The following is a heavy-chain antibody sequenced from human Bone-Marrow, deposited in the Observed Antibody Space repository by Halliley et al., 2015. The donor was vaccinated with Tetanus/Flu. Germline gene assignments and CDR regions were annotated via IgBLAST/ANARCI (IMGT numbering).Heavy chain of an antibody. Sequence: LRLSCSVSAASISSSSYYWGWIRQPPGKGLEWIGSLSYSGSTHYNPSLKSRVTISADTSKNHFSLTLNSVTAADTAVYYCASHPSPLLEVYATPYFAHWGQGTLVTVSS. CDR1: AASISSSSYY. CDR2: LSYSGST. D-gene: IGHD2-8*02. J-gene: IGHJ4*02. CDR3: ASHPSPLLEVYATPYFAH. V-gene: IGHV4-39*02.